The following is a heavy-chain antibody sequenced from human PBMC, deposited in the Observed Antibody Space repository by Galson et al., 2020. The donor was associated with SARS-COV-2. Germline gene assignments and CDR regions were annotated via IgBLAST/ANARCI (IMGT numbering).Heavy chain of an antibody. V-gene: IGHV3-23*01. Sequence: GITYYTDSVKGRFTISRDNSRNTLYLQMNSLKAEDTAVYYCATPLHYYYGSGSSYFDYWGQGTLVTVSS. CDR2: GIT. CDR3: ATPLHYYYGSGSSYFDY. J-gene: IGHJ4*02. D-gene: IGHD3-10*01.